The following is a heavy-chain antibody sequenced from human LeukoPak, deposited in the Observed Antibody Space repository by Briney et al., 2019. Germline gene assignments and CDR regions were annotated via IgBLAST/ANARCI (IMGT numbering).Heavy chain of an antibody. CDR1: GGSISSYY. Sequence: SETLSLTCTVSGGSISSYYWTWIRQPPGKGLEWIGYIYYSGSTKYNPSLKNRVTISVDTSKNQFSLNLTSVTAADTAIYYCARLPYYYDSSESDIWSQGTMVTVSS. D-gene: IGHD3-22*01. CDR3: ARLPYYYDSSESDI. V-gene: IGHV4-59*08. J-gene: IGHJ3*02. CDR2: IYYSGST.